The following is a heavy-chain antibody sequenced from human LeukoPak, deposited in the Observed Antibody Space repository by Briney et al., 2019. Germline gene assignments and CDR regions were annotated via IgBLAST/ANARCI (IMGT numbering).Heavy chain of an antibody. D-gene: IGHD6-6*01. CDR2: ISSNGGST. Sequence: PGGSLRLSCAASGFTFSSYAMHWVRQAPGKGLEYVSAISSNGGSTYYANSAKGRFTISRDNSKNTLYLQMGSLRAEDMAVYYCARETSSDAFDIWGQGTMVTVSS. V-gene: IGHV3-64*01. CDR1: GFTFSSYA. CDR3: ARETSSDAFDI. J-gene: IGHJ3*02.